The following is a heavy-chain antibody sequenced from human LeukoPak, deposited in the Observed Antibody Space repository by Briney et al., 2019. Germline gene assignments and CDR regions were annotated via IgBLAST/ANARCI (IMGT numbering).Heavy chain of an antibody. D-gene: IGHD6-19*01. V-gene: IGHV4-30-2*01. CDR3: ARGVVAVAGSYFDS. CDR1: GGSISSGGYS. J-gene: IGHJ4*02. CDR2: IYHSGST. Sequence: SETLSLTCAVSGGSISSGGYSWSWIRQPPGKGLEWIGYIYHSGSTYYNPSLKSRVTISVDTSKNQFSLKLSSVTAADTAVYFCARGVVAVAGSYFDSWGQGTLVTVSS.